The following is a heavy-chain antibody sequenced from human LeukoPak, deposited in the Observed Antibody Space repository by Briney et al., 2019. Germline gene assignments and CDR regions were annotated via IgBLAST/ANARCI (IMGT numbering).Heavy chain of an antibody. V-gene: IGHV3-23*01. Sequence: GGSLRLSCAASGFTFSSYAMSWVRQAPGKGLEWVSAISGSGGSTYYADSVKGRFTISRDNSKNTLYLQMNSLRAEDTAVYYCARDRGSYRFFDYWGQGTLVTVSS. CDR1: GFTFSSYA. D-gene: IGHD1-26*01. CDR3: ARDRGSYRFFDY. J-gene: IGHJ4*02. CDR2: ISGSGGST.